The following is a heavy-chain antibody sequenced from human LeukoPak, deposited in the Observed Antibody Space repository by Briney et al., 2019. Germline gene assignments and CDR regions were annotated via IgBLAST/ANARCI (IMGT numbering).Heavy chain of an antibody. D-gene: IGHD5-18*01. J-gene: IGHJ4*02. CDR1: GFTFSSFE. CDR3: ARDRSYGSFNY. Sequence: PGGSLRLFCAASGFTFSSFEMNWVRQAPGKGLEWVSYISSSGSTIYYADSVKGRFTISRDNAKNSLYLQMSSLRAEDTAVYYCARDRSYGSFNYWGQGTLVTVSS. CDR2: ISSSGSTI. V-gene: IGHV3-48*03.